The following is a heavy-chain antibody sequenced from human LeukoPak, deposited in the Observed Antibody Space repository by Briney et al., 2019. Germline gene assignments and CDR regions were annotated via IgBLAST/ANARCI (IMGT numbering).Heavy chain of an antibody. D-gene: IGHD3-22*01. CDR2: IKQGGSTT. CDR3: ARDMIVVVRGYYYMDV. CDR1: GFTFSSYC. V-gene: IGHV3-7*01. Sequence: GGSLRLPCAASGFTFSSYCMSWVRQAPGKGPEWVAEIKQGGSTTYYVDSVKGRFTISRDNAKNSLYLQMNSLRAEDTAVYYCARDMIVVVRGYYYMDVWGKGTTVTVSS. J-gene: IGHJ6*03.